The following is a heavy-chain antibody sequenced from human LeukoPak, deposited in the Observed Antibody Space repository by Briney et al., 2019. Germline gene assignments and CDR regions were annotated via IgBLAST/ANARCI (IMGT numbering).Heavy chain of an antibody. J-gene: IGHJ6*02. V-gene: IGHV3-23*01. CDR3: ARVPTIAVAGREYYYYGMDV. D-gene: IGHD6-19*01. Sequence: GGSLRLSCAASGFTFSSYAMSWVRQAPGKGLEWVSAISGSGGSTYYADSVKGRFTISRDNSKNTLYLQMNSLRAEDTAVYYCARVPTIAVAGREYYYYGMDVWGQGTTVTVSS. CDR2: ISGSGGST. CDR1: GFTFSSYA.